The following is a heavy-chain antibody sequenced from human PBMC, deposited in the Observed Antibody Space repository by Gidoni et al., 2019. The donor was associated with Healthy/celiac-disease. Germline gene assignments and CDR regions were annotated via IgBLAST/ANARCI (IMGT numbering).Heavy chain of an antibody. J-gene: IGHJ3*02. CDR3: ASEVVPGNDAFDI. D-gene: IGHD2-2*01. V-gene: IGHV1-3*01. CDR2: INAGNGNT. Sequence: QVQLVQSGAEVKKPGASVKVSCKASGYTFTSYAMHWVRQAPGQRLDWMGWINAGNGNTKYSQKFQGRVTITRDTSASTAYMELSSLRSEDTAVYYCASEVVPGNDAFDIWGQGTMVTVSS. CDR1: GYTFTSYA.